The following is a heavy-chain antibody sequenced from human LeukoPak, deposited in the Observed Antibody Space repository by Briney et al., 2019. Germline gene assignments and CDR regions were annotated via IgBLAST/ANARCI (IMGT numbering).Heavy chain of an antibody. Sequence: ASVKVSCKASGYTFTSYDINWGRQATGEGLEWMGWMNPNSGNTDYAQKFQGRVTMTRNTSISTDYMELSSLRSEDTAVYYCASGYDFWSGFYYYMDVWGKGTTVTVSS. V-gene: IGHV1-8*01. CDR1: GYTFTSYD. D-gene: IGHD3-3*01. CDR2: MNPNSGNT. CDR3: ASGYDFWSGFYYYMDV. J-gene: IGHJ6*03.